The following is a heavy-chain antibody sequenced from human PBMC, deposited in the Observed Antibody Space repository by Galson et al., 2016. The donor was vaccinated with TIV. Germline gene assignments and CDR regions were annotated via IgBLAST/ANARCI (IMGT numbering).Heavy chain of an antibody. Sequence: PALVKPTQTLTLTCTVSGVSLRTNGMRVTWIRQPPGKALEWLARIDWDDDKSYSTFLRTRPTISKDPSTNQGVLTMTNMDPEDTATYYCVRTWGIYEDVSRDAVFDIWGQGTMVTVSS. CDR1: GVSLRTNGMR. V-gene: IGHV2-70*04. D-gene: IGHD3-16*01. J-gene: IGHJ3*02. CDR3: VRTWGIYEDVSRDAVFDI. CDR2: IDWDDDK.